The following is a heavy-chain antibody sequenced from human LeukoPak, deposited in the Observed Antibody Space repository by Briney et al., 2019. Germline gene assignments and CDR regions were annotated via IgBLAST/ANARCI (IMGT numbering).Heavy chain of an antibody. CDR1: GFTFSSYS. J-gene: IGHJ6*03. CDR3: AGGTVVVPAAYYMDV. V-gene: IGHV3-21*01. CDR2: ISSSSSYI. Sequence: GGSLRLSCAASGFTFSSYSMNWVRQAPGKGLEWVSSISSSSSYIYYADSVKGRFTISRVNAKNSLYLQMNSLRAEDTAVYYCAGGTVVVPAAYYMDVWGKGTTVTVSS. D-gene: IGHD2-2*01.